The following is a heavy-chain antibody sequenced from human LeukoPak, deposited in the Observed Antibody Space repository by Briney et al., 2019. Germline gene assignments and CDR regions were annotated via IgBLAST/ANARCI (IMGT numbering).Heavy chain of an antibody. CDR1: GFTFSTYE. V-gene: IGHV3-48*03. CDR3: TRESSTVGADY. CDR2: ISNSGSTI. D-gene: IGHD1-26*01. Sequence: PGGSLRLSCAASGFTFSTYEMNWVRQTPGKGLEWISYISNSGSTIYYADSVRGRFTISRDNAKNSLYLQMNSLRAEDTAIYYCTRESSTVGADYWGLGTLVTVFS. J-gene: IGHJ4*02.